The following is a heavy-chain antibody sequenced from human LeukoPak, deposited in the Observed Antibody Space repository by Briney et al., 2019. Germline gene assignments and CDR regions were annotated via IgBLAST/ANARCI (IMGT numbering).Heavy chain of an antibody. Sequence: GGSLRLSCAASGFTFSSYAMSWVRQAPGKGLEWVPAISGSGGSTYYADSVKGRFTISRDNSKNTLYLQMNSLRAEDTAVYYCAKVEWLVFGMDVWGQGTTVTVSS. CDR2: ISGSGGST. J-gene: IGHJ6*02. CDR3: AKVEWLVFGMDV. V-gene: IGHV3-23*01. D-gene: IGHD6-19*01. CDR1: GFTFSSYA.